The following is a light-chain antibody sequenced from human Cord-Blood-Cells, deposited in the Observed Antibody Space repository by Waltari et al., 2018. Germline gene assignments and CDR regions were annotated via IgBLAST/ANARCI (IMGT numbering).Light chain of an antibody. Sequence: QSALTQPRSVSGSPGQSVTLSCPGTSSAVGGYNYVSWHQQHPGKAPKRMISDVSKRPSGVPDRFSGSKSGNAASLTISVLQAEDEADYYCCSYAGSYSVVFGGGTKLTVL. CDR1: SSAVGGYNY. V-gene: IGLV2-11*01. J-gene: IGLJ2*01. CDR2: DVS. CDR3: CSYAGSYSVV.